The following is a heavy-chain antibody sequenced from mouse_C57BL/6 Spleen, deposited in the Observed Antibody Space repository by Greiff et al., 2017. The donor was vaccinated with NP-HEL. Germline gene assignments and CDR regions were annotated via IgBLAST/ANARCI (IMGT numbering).Heavy chain of an antibody. V-gene: IGHV1-82*01. J-gene: IGHJ3*01. D-gene: IGHD1-1*01. Sequence: VQLQESGPELVKPGASVKISCKASGYAFSSSWMNWVKQRPGKGLEWIGRIYPGDGDTNYNGKFKGKATLTADKSSSTAYMQLSSLTSEDSAVYFCARAGNYGSSYAYWGQGTLVTVSA. CDR3: ARAGNYGSSYAY. CDR2: IYPGDGDT. CDR1: GYAFSSSW.